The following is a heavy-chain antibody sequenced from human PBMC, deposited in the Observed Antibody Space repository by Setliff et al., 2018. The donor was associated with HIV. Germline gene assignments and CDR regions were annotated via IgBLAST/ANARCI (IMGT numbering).Heavy chain of an antibody. CDR1: GGSISSGGFY. D-gene: IGHD3-10*01. Sequence: PSETLSLTCTVTGGSISSGGFYWTWIRQHPGKGLEWIGYIYNTGSTYHSPSLESRVTISIDTSKNQFSLKLSSVTAADTAVYYCARGRMGYYGSGSYGPTFPPPLIYWGQGTLVTVSS. V-gene: IGHV4-31*03. J-gene: IGHJ4*02. CDR3: ARGRMGYYGSGSYGPTFPPPLIY. CDR2: IYNTGST.